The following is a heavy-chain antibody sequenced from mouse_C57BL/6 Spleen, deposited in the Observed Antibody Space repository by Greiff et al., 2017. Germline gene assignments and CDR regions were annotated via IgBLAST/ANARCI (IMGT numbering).Heavy chain of an antibody. Sequence: QVQLQQSGAELVKPGASVKISCKASGYAFSSYWMNWVKQRPGKGLEWIGQIYPGDGDTNYNGKFKGKATLTADKSSSTAYMQLSSLTSEDSAVYFCARSTLITTVVAPFDYWGQGTTLTVSS. CDR3: ARSTLITTVVAPFDY. D-gene: IGHD1-1*01. V-gene: IGHV1-80*01. J-gene: IGHJ2*01. CDR1: GYAFSSYW. CDR2: IYPGDGDT.